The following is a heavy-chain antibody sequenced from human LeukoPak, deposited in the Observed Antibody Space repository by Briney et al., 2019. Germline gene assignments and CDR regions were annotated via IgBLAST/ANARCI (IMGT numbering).Heavy chain of an antibody. CDR2: ISSSSSYI. CDR3: ARDSYRGFGELLLFDY. D-gene: IGHD3-10*01. Sequence: GGSLRLSCAASGFTFSGYSMNWVRQAPGKGLEWVSSISSSSSYIYYADSVKGRFTTSRDNAKNSLYLQMNSLRAEDTAVYYCARDSYRGFGELLLFDYWGQGTLVTVSS. CDR1: GFTFSGYS. J-gene: IGHJ4*02. V-gene: IGHV3-21*01.